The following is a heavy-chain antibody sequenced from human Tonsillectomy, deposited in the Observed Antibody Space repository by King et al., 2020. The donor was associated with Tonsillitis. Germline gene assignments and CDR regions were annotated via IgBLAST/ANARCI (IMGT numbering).Heavy chain of an antibody. CDR2: ISYDGSNK. CDR1: GFTFSSYA. J-gene: IGHJ2*01. Sequence: VQLVESGGGVVQPGRSLRLSCAASGFTFSSYAMHWVRQAPGKGREWVAVISYDGSNKYYADSGKGRFTISRDNSKNTLYLQMNSLRAEDTAVYYCARDGGRVTIHFEGYFDLWGRGTLVTVSS. D-gene: IGHD3-3*01. CDR3: ARDGGRVTIHFEGYFDL. V-gene: IGHV3-30*01.